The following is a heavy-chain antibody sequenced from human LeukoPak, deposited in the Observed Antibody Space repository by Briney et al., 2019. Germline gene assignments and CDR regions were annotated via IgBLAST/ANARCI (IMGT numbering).Heavy chain of an antibody. CDR3: ARDPSLGSGYSVDH. Sequence: PGRSLRLSCVASGFTFRNFGMHWVRQAPGKGLEWVALIWNDGSNKGYADSVKGRFSVSRDNSKSTVYLQMNTLGAEDTAVYYCARDPSLGSGYSVDHWGQGTLVTVSS. V-gene: IGHV3-33*01. D-gene: IGHD3-22*01. J-gene: IGHJ4*02. CDR1: GFTFRNFG. CDR2: IWNDGSNK.